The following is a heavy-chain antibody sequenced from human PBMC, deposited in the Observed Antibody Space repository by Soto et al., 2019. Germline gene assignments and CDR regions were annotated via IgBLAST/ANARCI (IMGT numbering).Heavy chain of an antibody. V-gene: IGHV5-51*01. D-gene: IGHD5-12*01. CDR2: IYPGDSDT. J-gene: IGHJ4*02. CDR3: VRNRVPRPLRGYSGYHYYFDY. CDR1: GYSFTSYW. Sequence: GESLKISCKGSGYSFTSYWIGWVRQMPGKGLEWMGIIYPGDSDTRYSPSFQGQVTISADKSISTAYLQWSSLKASDTAMYYCVRNRVPRPLRGYSGYHYYFDYWGQGTLVTVSS.